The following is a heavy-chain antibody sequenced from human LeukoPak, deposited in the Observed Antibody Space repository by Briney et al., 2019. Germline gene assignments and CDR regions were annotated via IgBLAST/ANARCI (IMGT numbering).Heavy chain of an antibody. Sequence: PSETLSLTCGVSGGSISSTNWWSWVRPPPGQGLEWIGEISLSGVANYNPSLKSRVTMSLDRSKNHLSLTLTSVTAPDTAVYYCSRESGAFSPFGYWGQGTLVTVSS. CDR2: ISLSGVA. CDR3: SRESGAFSPFGY. D-gene: IGHD1-26*01. V-gene: IGHV4-4*02. CDR1: GGSISSTNW. J-gene: IGHJ4*02.